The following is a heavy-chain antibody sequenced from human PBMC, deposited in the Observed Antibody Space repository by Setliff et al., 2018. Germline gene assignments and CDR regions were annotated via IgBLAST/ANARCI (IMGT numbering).Heavy chain of an antibody. CDR1: GYAFTDNY. Sequence: ASVKVSCKTSGYAFTDNYIHWVRQAPGQGLEWMGLINPKTGGTNLAQKFQGWVSMTRDTSITTAYMELSRLRSDDTAVYYCARVSQYSSGWYYYYYYGMDVWGQGTTVTVSS. CDR3: ARVSQYSSGWYYYYYYGMDV. J-gene: IGHJ6*02. V-gene: IGHV1-2*04. CDR2: INPKTGGT. D-gene: IGHD6-19*01.